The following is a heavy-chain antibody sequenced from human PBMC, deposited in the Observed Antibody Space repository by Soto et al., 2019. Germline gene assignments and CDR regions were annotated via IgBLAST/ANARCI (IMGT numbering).Heavy chain of an antibody. D-gene: IGHD3-9*01. J-gene: IGHJ4*02. Sequence: LLESGGGLVQPGESLKLSCAVSGFTFRNYAMSWVRQAPGKGLEWVAGITGTGSSTSYSDSVRGRFTISRGNSKNTLYLLMNSLRAEDTAVYWCAKTPNSRLLNSWGQGALVTVSS. CDR3: AKTPNSRLLNS. CDR2: ITGTGSST. CDR1: GFTFRNYA. V-gene: IGHV3-23*01.